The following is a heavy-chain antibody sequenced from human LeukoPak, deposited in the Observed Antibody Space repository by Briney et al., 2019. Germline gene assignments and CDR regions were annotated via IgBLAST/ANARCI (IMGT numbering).Heavy chain of an antibody. D-gene: IGHD3-9*01. V-gene: IGHV3-30*04. CDR3: ARENAHYDILTGYNY. CDR1: GVTFRHYA. Sequence: PGGSLRLSCAASGVTFRHYAVHWVRQAPGRGLEWVAVLSFDGAHKYYAESVKGRFTISKDNSKNTLYLQINSLRAEDTAVYYCARENAHYDILTGYNYWGQGTLVTVSS. J-gene: IGHJ4*02. CDR2: LSFDGAHK.